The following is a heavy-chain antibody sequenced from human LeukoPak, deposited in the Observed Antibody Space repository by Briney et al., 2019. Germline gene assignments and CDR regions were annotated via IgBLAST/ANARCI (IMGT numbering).Heavy chain of an antibody. V-gene: IGHV1-2*02. J-gene: IGHJ3*02. CDR2: INPNSGVT. CDR1: GYTFTGYY. D-gene: IGHD3-16*02. Sequence: ASVKVSCKASGYTFTGYYIHWVRQAPGQGLEWMGWINPNSGVTHYAQKFQGRVTMTRDTSISTAYMELSRLRSDDTAVYFCARPRAAIIATFHLDAFDIWAQGTMVTVSS. CDR3: ARPRAAIIATFHLDAFDI.